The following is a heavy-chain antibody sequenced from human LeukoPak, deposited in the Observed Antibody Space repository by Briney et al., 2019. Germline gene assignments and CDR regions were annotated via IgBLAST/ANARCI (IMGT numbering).Heavy chain of an antibody. Sequence: SETLSLTCTVSGDSISSAAYWWTWIRQYPGKGLEWFGYINYSGSTYYNPSLRSRVTMSVDMSKNQFSLKLSSVTAADTAVYYCARAVLTTSGYIWHFDLWGRGTLVTVYS. J-gene: IGHJ2*01. CDR3: ARAVLTTSGYIWHFDL. CDR1: GDSISSAAYW. D-gene: IGHD3-3*01. V-gene: IGHV4-31*03. CDR2: INYSGST.